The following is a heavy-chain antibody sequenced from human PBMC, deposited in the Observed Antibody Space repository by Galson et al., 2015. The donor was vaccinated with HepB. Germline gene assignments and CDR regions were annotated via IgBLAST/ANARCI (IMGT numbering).Heavy chain of an antibody. J-gene: IGHJ4*02. V-gene: IGHV3-74*01. CDR3: ARARIAVAGFDY. CDR1: GFTFSTYW. Sequence: CAASGFTFSTYWMHWVRQAPGKGLVWVSRINSDGSSTTYADSVKGRFTISRDNAKNTLYLQMNSLGAEDTAVYYCARARIAVAGFDYWGQGTLVTVSS. D-gene: IGHD6-19*01. CDR2: INSDGSST.